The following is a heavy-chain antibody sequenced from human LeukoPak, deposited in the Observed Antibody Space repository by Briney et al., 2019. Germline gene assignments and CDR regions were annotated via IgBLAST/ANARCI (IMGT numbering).Heavy chain of an antibody. J-gene: IGHJ4*02. V-gene: IGHV3-30*04. CDR3: TMTRKMDY. CDR2: ISYDGSNK. Sequence: GRSLRLSCAASGFTFSSYAMHWFRQAPGKGLEWVAVISYDGSNKYYADSVKGRFTISRDNSKNTLYLQMNSLRAEDTAVYYCTMTRKMDYWGQGTLVTVSS. CDR1: GFTFSSYA. D-gene: IGHD3-22*01.